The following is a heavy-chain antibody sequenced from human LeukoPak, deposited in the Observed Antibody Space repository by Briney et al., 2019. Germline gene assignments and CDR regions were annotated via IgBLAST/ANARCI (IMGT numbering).Heavy chain of an antibody. Sequence: GGSLRLSCAASGFTFSSYEMNWVRQAPGKGLEWASYISSSGSTIYYADSVKGRFTISRDNAKNSLYLQMNSLRAEDTAVYYCARDRYRTGSDAFDIWGQGTMVTVSS. CDR3: ARDRYRTGSDAFDI. CDR1: GFTFSSYE. D-gene: IGHD1-26*01. V-gene: IGHV3-48*03. J-gene: IGHJ3*02. CDR2: ISSSGSTI.